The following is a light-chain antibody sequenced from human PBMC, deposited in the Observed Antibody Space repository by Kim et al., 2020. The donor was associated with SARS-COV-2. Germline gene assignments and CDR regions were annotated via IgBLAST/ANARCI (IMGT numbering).Light chain of an antibody. CDR1: KLGDKY. CDR3: QAWDSSTVV. J-gene: IGLJ2*01. V-gene: IGLV3-1*01. CDR2: QDS. Sequence: SSELTQPPSVSVSPGQTASITCSGDKLGDKYACWYQQKPGQSPVLVIYQDSKRPSGIPERFSGSNSGNTATLTISGTQAMEEADYYCQAWDSSTVVFGGG.